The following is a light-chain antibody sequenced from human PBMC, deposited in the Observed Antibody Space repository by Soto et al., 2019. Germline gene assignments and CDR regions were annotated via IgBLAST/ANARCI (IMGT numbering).Light chain of an antibody. V-gene: IGLV2-23*02. J-gene: IGLJ1*01. CDR3: CSYAGSSTHYV. CDR1: SSDVGIYNL. CDR2: EVF. Sequence: QSVLTQPASVSASPGQSSTISCTGTSSDVGIYNLVSWYQQHPGNAPKLMIYEVFKRPSGVSNRFSGSKSGNTASLTISGLQAEDEADYYCCSYAGSSTHYVFGTGTKVTVL.